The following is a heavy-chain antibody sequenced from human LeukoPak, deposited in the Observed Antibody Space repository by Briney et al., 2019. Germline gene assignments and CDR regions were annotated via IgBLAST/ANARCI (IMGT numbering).Heavy chain of an antibody. CDR2: INHSGST. J-gene: IGHJ4*02. CDR3: AGERGEVTTAVLDY. CDR1: GGSFSGYY. Sequence: SETLSLTCAVYGGSFSGYYWSWIRQPPGKWLEWIGEINHSGSTNYNPSLKSRVTISVDTSKNQFSLKLSSVTAADTAVYYCAGERGEVTTAVLDYWGQGTLVTVSS. V-gene: IGHV4-34*01. D-gene: IGHD4-11*01.